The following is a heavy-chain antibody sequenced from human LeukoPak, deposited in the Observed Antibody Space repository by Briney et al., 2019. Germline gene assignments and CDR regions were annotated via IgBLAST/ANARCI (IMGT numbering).Heavy chain of an antibody. CDR1: GDSVSSNSAA. V-gene: IGHV6-1*01. CDR2: TYYRSKWYN. CDR3: AREDDDWYESRFDY. J-gene: IGHJ4*02. D-gene: IGHD1-1*01. Sequence: SQTLSLTRAISGDSVSSNSAAWNWIRQSPSRGLEWLGRTYYRSKWYNDYAVSVKSRITINPNTSKNQFSLQLNSVTPEDTAVYYCAREDDDWYESRFDYWGQGTLVTVSS.